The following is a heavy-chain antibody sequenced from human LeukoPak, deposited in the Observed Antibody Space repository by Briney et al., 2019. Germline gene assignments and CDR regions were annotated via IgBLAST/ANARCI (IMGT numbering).Heavy chain of an antibody. D-gene: IGHD3-10*01. J-gene: IGHJ4*02. CDR1: GFTFSSYA. V-gene: IGHV3-48*04. Sequence: GGSLRVSCAASGFTFSSYAMSWVRQAPGKGLEWVSYISSSGSTIYYADSVKGRFTISRDNAKNSLYLQMNSLRAEDTAVYYCARIRQIRFGESDYWGQGTLVTVSS. CDR3: ARIRQIRFGESDY. CDR2: ISSSGSTI.